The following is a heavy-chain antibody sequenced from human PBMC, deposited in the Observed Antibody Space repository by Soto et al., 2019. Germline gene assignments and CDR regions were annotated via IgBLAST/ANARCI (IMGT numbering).Heavy chain of an antibody. D-gene: IGHD1-26*01. CDR1: GYTFAHYG. V-gene: IGHV1-18*04. Sequence: ASVKVSCKASGYTFAHYGISWVRQAPGQGLEWMGLISGNNGATNYAPKMQGRVTMTIDTSTDTAYMHLRSLTSDDTAVYFCARELHYFRVLVNWFDSGGQGPLVTVSS. J-gene: IGHJ5*01. CDR2: ISGNNGAT. CDR3: ARELHYFRVLVNWFDS.